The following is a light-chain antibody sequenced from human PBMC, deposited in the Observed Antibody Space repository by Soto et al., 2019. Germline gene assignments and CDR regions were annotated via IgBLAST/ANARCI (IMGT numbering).Light chain of an antibody. Sequence: IVLTQSPGTLSLSPGERATLSCRASQSVTTQLAWYQQKPGQAPRLLIYGASTRATGIPARFSGSGSGTEFTLTISSLQSEDVAVYYCQQYGSSGTFGQGTKVDIK. CDR2: GAS. J-gene: IGKJ1*01. CDR3: QQYGSSGT. V-gene: IGKV3-15*01. CDR1: QSVTTQ.